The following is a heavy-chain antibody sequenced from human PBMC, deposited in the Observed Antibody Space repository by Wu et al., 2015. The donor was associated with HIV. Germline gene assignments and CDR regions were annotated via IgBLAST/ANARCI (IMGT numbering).Heavy chain of an antibody. CDR1: GYTFTNYD. CDR3: TRGRYGGSAAKLLNWFDP. V-gene: IGHV1-8*02. CDR2: MKPKSGNT. D-gene: IGHD4-23*01. Sequence: QEQLVQSGAEMKKPGASVKVSCKASGYTFTNYDINWVRLAPGQGLEWMGWMKPKSGNTGYSEKFHDRVVMTGDISINTAYMELNSLRPDDTAVYYCTRGRYGGSAAKLLNWFDPWGQGTLVTVSS. J-gene: IGHJ5*02.